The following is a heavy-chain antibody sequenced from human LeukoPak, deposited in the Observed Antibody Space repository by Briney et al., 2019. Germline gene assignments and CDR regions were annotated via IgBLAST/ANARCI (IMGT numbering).Heavy chain of an antibody. CDR1: GFTFSSYA. CDR2: ISGSGGST. D-gene: IGHD3-22*01. V-gene: IGHV3-23*01. J-gene: IGHJ3*02. CDR3: AKLSPSVVVITTAAFDI. Sequence: GGSLRLSCAASGFTFSSYAMSWVRQAPGKGLEGVSAISGSGGSTYYAASVKGQFTISRDNSKNTLYLQMNSLRAEDTAVYYCAKLSPSVVVITTAAFDIWGQGTMVTVSS.